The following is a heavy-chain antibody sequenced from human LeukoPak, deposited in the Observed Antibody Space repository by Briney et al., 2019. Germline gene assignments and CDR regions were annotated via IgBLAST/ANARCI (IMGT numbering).Heavy chain of an antibody. D-gene: IGHD6-19*01. CDR1: GFTFSSYA. CDR3: AKATVAGTPVFDY. CDR2: ISGSGGST. J-gene: IGHJ4*02. V-gene: IGHV3-23*01. Sequence: PAGGSLRLSCAASGFTFSSYAMSWVRQAPGKGLEWVSAISGSGGSTYYADSVKGRFTISRDNSKNTLYLQMNSLRAEDTAVYYCAKATVAGTPVFDYWGQGTLVTVSS.